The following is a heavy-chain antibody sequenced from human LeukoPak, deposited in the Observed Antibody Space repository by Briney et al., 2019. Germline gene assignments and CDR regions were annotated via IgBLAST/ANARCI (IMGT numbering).Heavy chain of an antibody. Sequence: SETLSLTCTVSGDSISYYYWSWIRQPPGKGLEWIGSIYYSGSTYYNPSLKSRVTISVDTSKNQFSLKLSSVTAADTAVYYCARRGYFDWSVDYWGQGTLVTVSS. CDR3: ARRGYFDWSVDY. CDR1: GDSISYYY. D-gene: IGHD3-9*01. J-gene: IGHJ4*02. V-gene: IGHV4-59*05. CDR2: IYYSGST.